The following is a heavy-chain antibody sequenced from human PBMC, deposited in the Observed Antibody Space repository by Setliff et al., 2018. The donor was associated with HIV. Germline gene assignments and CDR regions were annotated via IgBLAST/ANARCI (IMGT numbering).Heavy chain of an antibody. Sequence: SETLSLTCTVSGGSISSGSYYWSWIRQPAGKGLEWIGRIYTSGSTNYNPSLKSRVTISADTSKNQFSLKLSPVTAADTAVYYCARGKISPRGVVLIDYWGQGTLVTVSS. D-gene: IGHD3-22*01. CDR3: ARGKISPRGVVLIDY. V-gene: IGHV4-61*02. CDR1: GGSISSGSYY. CDR2: IYTSGST. J-gene: IGHJ4*02.